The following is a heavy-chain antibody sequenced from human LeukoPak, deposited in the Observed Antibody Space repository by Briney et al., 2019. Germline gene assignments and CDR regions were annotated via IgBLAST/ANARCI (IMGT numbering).Heavy chain of an antibody. J-gene: IGHJ4*02. CDR2: IYYSGST. CDR3: ARGAVRGVMDLDY. CDR1: GVSISSSSYY. Sequence: PSETLSLTCTVSGVSISSSSYYWGWIRQPPGKGLEWIGSIYYSGSTYYNPSLKSRLTMSVDTSKNQFSLKLSSVTAADTGVYYCARGAVRGVMDLDYWGQGTLVSVSS. V-gene: IGHV4-39*07. D-gene: IGHD3-10*01.